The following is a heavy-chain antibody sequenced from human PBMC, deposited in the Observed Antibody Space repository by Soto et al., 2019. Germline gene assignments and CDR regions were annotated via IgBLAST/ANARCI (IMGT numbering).Heavy chain of an antibody. V-gene: IGHV3-30*18. D-gene: IGHD5-12*01. CDR3: AKDTATAITSYYFYGMDV. CDR1: GFIFSTYG. Sequence: QVQLVESGGGEVQPGRSLRLSCAASGFIFSTYGMHWVRQAPGKGLEWVAVISFDGRNKYYADSVRGRFTISRDNSKNTLHLQMSSLRGEDTAVYYCAKDTATAITSYYFYGMDVWGQGTTVTVSS. J-gene: IGHJ6*02. CDR2: ISFDGRNK.